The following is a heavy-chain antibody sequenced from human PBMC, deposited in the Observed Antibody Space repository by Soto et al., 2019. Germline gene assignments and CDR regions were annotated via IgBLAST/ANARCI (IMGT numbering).Heavy chain of an antibody. J-gene: IGHJ6*03. CDR3: ARVLLWFGELFPHYYMDV. CDR1: GGSISSYY. CDR2: IYYSGST. D-gene: IGHD3-10*01. V-gene: IGHV4-59*01. Sequence: SQTLSLTCTVSGGSISSYYWSWIRQPPGKGLEWIGYIYYSGSTNYNPSLKSRVTISVDTSKNQFSLKLSSVTAADTAVYYCARVLLWFGELFPHYYMDVWGKGTTVTVSS.